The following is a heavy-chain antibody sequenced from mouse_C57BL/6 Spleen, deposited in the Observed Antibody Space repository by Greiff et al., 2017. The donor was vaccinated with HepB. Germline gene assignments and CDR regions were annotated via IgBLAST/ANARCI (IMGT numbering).Heavy chain of an antibody. V-gene: IGHV1-66*01. J-gene: IGHJ4*01. CDR2: IYPGSGNT. Sequence: QVQLKQSGPELVKPGASVKISCKASGYSFTSYYIHWVKQRPGQGLEWIGWIYPGSGNTKYNEKFKGKATLTADTSSSTAYMQLSSLTSEDSAVYYCARGYYYGSRRGMDYWGQGTSVTVSS. CDR3: ARGYYYGSRRGMDY. CDR1: GYSFTSYY. D-gene: IGHD1-1*01.